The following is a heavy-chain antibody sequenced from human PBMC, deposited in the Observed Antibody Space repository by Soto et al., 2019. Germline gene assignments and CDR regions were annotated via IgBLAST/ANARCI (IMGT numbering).Heavy chain of an antibody. V-gene: IGHV1-69*13. J-gene: IGHJ6*02. D-gene: IGHD6-6*01. CDR1: GGTFSSYA. CDR2: IIPIFGTA. CDR3: ARDEYSSSPERYYYGMDV. Sequence: GASVKVSCKASGGTFSSYAISWVRQAPGQGLEWMGGIIPIFGTANYAQKFQGRVTITADESTSTAYMELSSLRSEDTAVYYCARDEYSSSPERYYYGMDVWGQGTTVTVSS.